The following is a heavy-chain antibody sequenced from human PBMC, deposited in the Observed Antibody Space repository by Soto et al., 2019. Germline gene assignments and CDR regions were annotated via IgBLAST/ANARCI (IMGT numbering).Heavy chain of an antibody. J-gene: IGHJ6*02. CDR3: ATGIRPGIAAAGMDYYYGMDV. Sequence: SVKVSCKASGGTFSSYAISWVRQAPGQGLEWMGGIIPIFGTANYAQKFQGRVTITADESTSTAYMELSSLRSEDTAVYYCATGIRPGIAAAGMDYYYGMDVWGQGTTVTVSS. D-gene: IGHD6-13*01. CDR1: GGTFSSYA. CDR2: IIPIFGTA. V-gene: IGHV1-69*13.